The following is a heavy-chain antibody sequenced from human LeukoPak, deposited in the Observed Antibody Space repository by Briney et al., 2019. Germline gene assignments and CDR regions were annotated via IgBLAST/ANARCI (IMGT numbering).Heavy chain of an antibody. CDR1: GYTFTSYD. CDR2: MNPNSGNT. J-gene: IGHJ5*02. D-gene: IGHD3-3*02. Sequence: ASVKVSCKASGYTFTSYDINWVRQATGQGLEWMGWMNPNSGNTGYAQKFQGRVTMTRDMSTSTVYMELSSLRSEDTAVYYCARVSPLNWFDPWGQGTLVTVSS. V-gene: IGHV1-8*01. CDR3: ARVSPLNWFDP.